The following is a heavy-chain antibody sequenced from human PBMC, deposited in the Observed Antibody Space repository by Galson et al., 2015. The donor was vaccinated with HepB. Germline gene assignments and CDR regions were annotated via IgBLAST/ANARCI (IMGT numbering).Heavy chain of an antibody. CDR2: IGANSGNR. D-gene: IGHD7-27*01. V-gene: IGHV1-18*01. CDR1: GYTFSSYG. Sequence: SVKVSCKASGYTFSSYGICWVRQAPGQGLQLMACIGANSGNRDYAQILQGRLTMTTDTSTTTTYMELRGLRPDDTATYYCFRQTGGYWGQGTLITVSS. J-gene: IGHJ4*02. CDR3: FRQTGGY.